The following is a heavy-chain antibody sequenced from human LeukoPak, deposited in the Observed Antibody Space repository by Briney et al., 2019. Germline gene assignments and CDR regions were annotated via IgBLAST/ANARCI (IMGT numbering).Heavy chain of an antibody. J-gene: IGHJ5*02. CDR1: GFGFSNFW. CDR3: VTDWAPASMQAAPSDR. D-gene: IGHD2/OR15-2a*01. Sequence: GGSLRLSCAASGFGFSNFWMSWVRQAPGKVPEWVANIKEDGSLKNYVDSVEGRFTVSRDKAKNTLYLQMNSRRLEDTAVYYCVTDWAPASMQAAPSDRWGQGTLVTVSS. V-gene: IGHV3-7*01. CDR2: IKEDGSLK.